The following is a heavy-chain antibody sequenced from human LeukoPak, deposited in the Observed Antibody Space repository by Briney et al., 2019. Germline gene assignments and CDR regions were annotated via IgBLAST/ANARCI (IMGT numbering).Heavy chain of an antibody. CDR3: ARRTAMAYYYYMDV. CDR1: GDSFSYFY. Sequence: SETLSLTCTVSGDSFSYFYWSWIRQPPGKGLEWIGYIYNSGSTSYNPSLRSRVTISLDTSKNQFSLKLSSVTAADTAVYYCARRTAMAYYYYMDVWGKGTTVTVSS. D-gene: IGHD5-18*01. J-gene: IGHJ6*03. CDR2: IYNSGST. V-gene: IGHV4-59*12.